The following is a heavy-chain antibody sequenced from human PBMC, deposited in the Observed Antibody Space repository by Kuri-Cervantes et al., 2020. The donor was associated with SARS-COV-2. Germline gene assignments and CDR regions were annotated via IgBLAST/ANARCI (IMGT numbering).Heavy chain of an antibody. Sequence: GGSLRLSCKGSGYSFSSYWIAWARQVPGKGLECMGIIYPGDSDTTYSPSFQGQVTISADKSISTAYLQWSSLKASDTAIYYCARLSITIFGALTAPFDSWGQGTLVTVSS. D-gene: IGHD3-3*01. CDR2: IYPGDSDT. J-gene: IGHJ5*01. CDR3: ARLSITIFGALTAPFDS. CDR1: GYSFSSYW. V-gene: IGHV5-51*01.